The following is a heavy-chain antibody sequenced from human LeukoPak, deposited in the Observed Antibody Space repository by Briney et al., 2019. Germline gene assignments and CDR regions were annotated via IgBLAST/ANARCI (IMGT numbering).Heavy chain of an antibody. V-gene: IGHV4-59*12. Sequence: SETLSLTCTVSGGSISSYYWSWIRQPPGKGLEWIGYIYHSGSAYYNPSLKSRVTISVDRSKNQFSLKLSSVTAADTAVYYCARGEGGYCSSTSCRPFDYWGQGTLVTVSS. J-gene: IGHJ4*02. D-gene: IGHD2-2*01. CDR3: ARGEGGYCSSTSCRPFDY. CDR2: IYHSGSA. CDR1: GGSISSYY.